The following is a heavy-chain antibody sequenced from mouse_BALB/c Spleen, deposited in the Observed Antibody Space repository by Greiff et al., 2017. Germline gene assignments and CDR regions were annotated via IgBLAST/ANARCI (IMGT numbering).Heavy chain of an antibody. D-gene: IGHD2-4*01. CDR1: GFTFSSYA. CDR2: ISSGGSYT. J-gene: IGHJ4*01. CDR3: AMITLYYAMDY. V-gene: IGHV5-9-4*01. Sequence: EVQVVESGGGLVKPGGSLKLSCAASGFTFSSYAMSWVRQSPEKRLEWVAEISSGGSYTYYPDTVTGRFTISRDNAKNTLYLEMSSLRSEDTAMYYCAMITLYYAMDYWGQGTSVTVSS.